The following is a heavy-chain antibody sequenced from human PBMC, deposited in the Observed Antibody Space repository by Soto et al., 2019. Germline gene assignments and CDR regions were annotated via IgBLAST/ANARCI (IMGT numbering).Heavy chain of an antibody. J-gene: IGHJ4*02. D-gene: IGHD6-19*01. V-gene: IGHV3-30-3*01. CDR3: AKDRNERGSGWYSY. CDR1: GFTFSSYA. Sequence: GGSLRLACAASGFTFSSYAMHWVRQAPGKGLEWVAVISYDGSNKYYADSVKGRFTISRDNSKNTLYLQMNSLRAEDTAVYYCAKDRNERGSGWYSYWGQGTLVTVSS. CDR2: ISYDGSNK.